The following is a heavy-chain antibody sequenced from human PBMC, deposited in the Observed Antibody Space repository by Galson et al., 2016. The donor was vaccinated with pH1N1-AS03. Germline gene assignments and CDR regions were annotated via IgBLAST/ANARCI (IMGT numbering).Heavy chain of an antibody. V-gene: IGHV1-69*13. CDR2: IIPIFGSP. CDR3: AKEGLEIPLDWFDP. J-gene: IGHJ5*02. Sequence: SVKVSCKAYGVTFSTFSITWVRQAPGQGLEWMGRIIPIFGSPQYNEKFQDRVTITADEPTNTVFMELSSLTSDDTAFYYCAKEGLEIPLDWFDPWGQGTLVTVSS. D-gene: IGHD2-2*02. CDR1: GVTFSTFS.